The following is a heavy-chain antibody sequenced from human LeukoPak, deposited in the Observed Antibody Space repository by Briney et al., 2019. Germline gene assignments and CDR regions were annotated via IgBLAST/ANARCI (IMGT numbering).Heavy chain of an antibody. CDR2: IFTTGTT. CDR1: GFTFRSYA. V-gene: IGHV3-53*01. Sequence: GGSLRLSCEASGFTFRSYAMTWVRQAPGKGLEWVSVIFTTGTTYYADSVKGRFTLSRDNFENTVHLQMSSLTAEDTAVYYCAGDRRTSGWYASWGQGTLVTVSS. D-gene: IGHD1-26*01. CDR3: AGDRRTSGWYAS. J-gene: IGHJ5*01.